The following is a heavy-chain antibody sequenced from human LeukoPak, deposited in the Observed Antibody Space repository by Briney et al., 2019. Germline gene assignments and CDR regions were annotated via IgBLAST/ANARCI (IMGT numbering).Heavy chain of an antibody. D-gene: IGHD6-13*01. J-gene: IGHJ4*02. CDR1: GFIVSSNY. Sequence: GGSLRLSCAASGFIVSSNYMSWVRQAPGKGLEWVAYITISTGIIYYADSVKGRFTISRDNAKNSLYLQMNSLRAEDTAVYYCARETPYSSSWTVFDYWGQGTLVTVSS. V-gene: IGHV3-48*01. CDR2: ITISTGII. CDR3: ARETPYSSSWTVFDY.